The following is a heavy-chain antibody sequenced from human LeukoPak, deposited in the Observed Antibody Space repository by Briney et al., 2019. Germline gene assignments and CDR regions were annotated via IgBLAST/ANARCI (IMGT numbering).Heavy chain of an antibody. D-gene: IGHD1-26*01. J-gene: IGHJ3*02. V-gene: IGHV4-61*01. CDR1: GGSVSSGSYY. CDR2: IYYSGST. CDR3: ASTQRPWELLVAGAFDI. Sequence: SETLSLTCTVSGGSVSSGSYYWSWIRQPPGTGLEWIGYIYYSGSTNYNPSLKSRVTISVDTSKNQFSLKLSSVTAADTAVYYCASTQRPWELLVAGAFDIWGQGTMVTVSS.